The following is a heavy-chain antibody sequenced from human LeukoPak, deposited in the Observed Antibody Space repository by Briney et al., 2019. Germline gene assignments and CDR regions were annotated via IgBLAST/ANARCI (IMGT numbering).Heavy chain of an antibody. J-gene: IGHJ3*02. CDR3: ARDLYYYDSSGYWDAFDI. CDR2: IYTSGST. Sequence: SETLSLTCTVSGGSISSYYWSWIRQPAGKGLEWIGRIYTSGSTNYNPSLKSRVTMSVDTSKNQFSLTLSSVTAADTAVYYCARDLYYYDSSGYWDAFDIWGQGTMVTVSS. D-gene: IGHD3-22*01. V-gene: IGHV4-4*07. CDR1: GGSISSYY.